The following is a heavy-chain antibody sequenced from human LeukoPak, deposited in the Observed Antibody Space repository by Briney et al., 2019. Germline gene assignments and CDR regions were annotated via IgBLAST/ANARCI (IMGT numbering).Heavy chain of an antibody. Sequence: ASVKVSCKASSYTFLSYGFSWVRRAPRQGLEWMGWISNYNGNTNYAPNFHGRLTMTIDTSTTTSYMELRSLRSDDTAVYYCARDLAWGADLMGPTDDWLDPWGQGTLDTVSS. J-gene: IGHJ5*02. CDR3: ARDLAWGADLMGPTDDWLDP. CDR1: SYTFLSYG. D-gene: IGHD1-26*01. CDR2: ISNYNGNT. V-gene: IGHV1-18*01.